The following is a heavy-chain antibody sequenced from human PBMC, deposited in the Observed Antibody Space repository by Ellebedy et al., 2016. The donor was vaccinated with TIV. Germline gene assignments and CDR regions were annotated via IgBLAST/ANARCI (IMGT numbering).Heavy chain of an antibody. J-gene: IGHJ6*02. CDR3: TRDLTTWAAAGTGIYYYTMDV. CDR1: GFTIGDYA. D-gene: IGHD6-13*01. Sequence: GESLKISXTASGFTIGDYAMSWVRPAPGKGLEWVSFIRSKAYGGTTEYAASVKGRFTISRDDSKSIAYLQMNSLKAEDTAVYYCTRDLTTWAAAGTGIYYYTMDVWGQGTTVTVSS. V-gene: IGHV3-49*04. CDR2: IRSKAYGGTT.